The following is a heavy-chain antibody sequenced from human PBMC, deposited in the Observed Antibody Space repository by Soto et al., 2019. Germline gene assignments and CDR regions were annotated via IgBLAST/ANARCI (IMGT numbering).Heavy chain of an antibody. CDR1: GFTFSDYY. J-gene: IGHJ6*03. D-gene: IGHD3-16*01. Sequence: GGSLRLSCAASGFTFSDYYMSWIRQAPGKGLEWVSYISSSGSTIYYADSVKGRFTISRDNAKNSLYLQMNSLRAEDTAVYYCAREQYYDYIWGSPGGYYYMDVWGKGTTVTVSS. V-gene: IGHV3-11*01. CDR3: AREQYYDYIWGSPGGYYYMDV. CDR2: ISSSGSTI.